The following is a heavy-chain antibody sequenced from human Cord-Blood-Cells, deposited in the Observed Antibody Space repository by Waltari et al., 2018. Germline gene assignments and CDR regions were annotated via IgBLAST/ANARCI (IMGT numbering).Heavy chain of an antibody. Sequence: EVQLVASGGGLVQPGGSLRLSCAASGSTFSSYDMHWVRPATGKGLGWVSAIGTAGDTYYPAAVKGRFTISRENAKNSLYLQMNSLRAGDTTVEYCARASTRGYSGYDYWGQGTLVTVSS. CDR3: ARASTRGYSGYDY. J-gene: IGHJ4*02. D-gene: IGHD5-12*01. V-gene: IGHV3-13*01. CDR2: IGTAGDT. CDR1: GSTFSSYD.